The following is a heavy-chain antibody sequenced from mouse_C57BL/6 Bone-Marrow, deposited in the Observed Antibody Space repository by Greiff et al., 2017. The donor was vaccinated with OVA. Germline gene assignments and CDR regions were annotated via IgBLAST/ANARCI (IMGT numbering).Heavy chain of an antibody. J-gene: IGHJ2*01. D-gene: IGHD1-1*01. CDR2: IDPSDSYT. V-gene: IGHV1-69*01. Sequence: QVQLQQPGAELVMPGASVKLSCKASGYTFTSYWMHWVKQRPGQGLEWIGEIDPSDSYTNYNQKFKGKSTLTVDKSSSTAYMQLSSLTSEDSAVYYCAISYGSSSDYFDYWGQGTTLTVSS. CDR1: GYTFTSYW. CDR3: AISYGSSSDYFDY.